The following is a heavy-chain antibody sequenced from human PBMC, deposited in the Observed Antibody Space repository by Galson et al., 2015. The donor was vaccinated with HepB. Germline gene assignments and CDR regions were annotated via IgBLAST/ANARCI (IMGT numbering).Heavy chain of an antibody. CDR1: GFTFSSYA. Sequence: SLRLSCAASGFTFSSYAMHWVRQAPGKGLEWVAVISYDGSNKYYADSVKGRFTISRDNSKNTLYLQMNSLRAEDTAVYYCARDLYPAYSSSWYFDYWGQGTLVTVSS. CDR3: ARDLYPAYSSSWYFDY. D-gene: IGHD6-13*01. CDR2: ISYDGSNK. V-gene: IGHV3-30*04. J-gene: IGHJ4*02.